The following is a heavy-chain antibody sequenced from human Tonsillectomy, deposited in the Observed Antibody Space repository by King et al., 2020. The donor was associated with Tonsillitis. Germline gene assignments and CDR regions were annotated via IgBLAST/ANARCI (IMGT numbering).Heavy chain of an antibody. D-gene: IGHD6-13*01. CDR1: GFTFSTYG. CDR3: AKDRAAGIFDC. V-gene: IGHV3-30*02. Sequence: VQLVESGGAVVQPGGSLRLSCTASGFTFSTYGMHWVRQATGKGREGVEFIQYDESNRYYADSVKGRYSISRDNSKNTLDLQLNSLRGEDTAVYYCAKDRAAGIFDCWGQGTLVTVSS. J-gene: IGHJ4*02. CDR2: IQYDESNR.